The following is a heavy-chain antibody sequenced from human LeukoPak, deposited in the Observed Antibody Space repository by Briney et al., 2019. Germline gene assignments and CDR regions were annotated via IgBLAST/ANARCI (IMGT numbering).Heavy chain of an antibody. CDR3: AKGVRIVGATDNWFDP. Sequence: GGSLRLSCAASGFTFSSYAMSWVRQAPGKGLEWVSAISGSGGSTYYADSVKGRFTISRDNSKNTLYLQMNSLRAEDTAVYYCAKGVRIVGATDNWFDPWGQGTLVTVSS. V-gene: IGHV3-23*01. D-gene: IGHD1-26*01. CDR1: GFTFSSYA. J-gene: IGHJ5*02. CDR2: ISGSGGST.